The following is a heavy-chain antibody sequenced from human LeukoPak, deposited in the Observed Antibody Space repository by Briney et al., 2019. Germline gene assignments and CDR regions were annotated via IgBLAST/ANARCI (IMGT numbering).Heavy chain of an antibody. D-gene: IGHD6-19*01. J-gene: IGHJ4*02. V-gene: IGHV4-38-2*02. CDR3: VTTGHSSGWQFDY. CDR2: IYHTGYT. CDR1: DYSISSVYY. Sequence: PSETLSLTCNVSDYSISSVYYWGWIRQSPGKGLEWIGSIYHTGYTYYNPSLKSRITISLETSRTQFSLKLNSVTAADTAVYFCVTTGHSSGWQFDYWGQGTLVTVSS.